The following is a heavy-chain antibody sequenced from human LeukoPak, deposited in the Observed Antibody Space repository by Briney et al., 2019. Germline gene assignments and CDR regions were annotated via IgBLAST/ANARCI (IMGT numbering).Heavy chain of an antibody. D-gene: IGHD3-10*01. CDR3: ARDYYGSGAETEY. V-gene: IGHV1-69*06. J-gene: IGHJ4*02. CDR1: GGTFSSYA. Sequence: SVKVSCKASGGTFSSYAISWVRQAPGQGLEWMGGIIPIFGTANYAQKFQGRVTITADKSTSTAYMELSSLRSEDTAVYYCARDYYGSGAETEYWGQGTLVTVSS. CDR2: IIPIFGTA.